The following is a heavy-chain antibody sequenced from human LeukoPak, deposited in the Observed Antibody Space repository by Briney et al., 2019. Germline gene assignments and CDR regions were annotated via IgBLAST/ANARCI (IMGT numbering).Heavy chain of an antibody. CDR3: ARGLSSNWVDY. J-gene: IGHJ4*02. D-gene: IGHD7-27*01. V-gene: IGHV4-31*03. Sequence: SQTLSLTCTVSGGSISNGGFYWSWIRQHPGKGLEWIGYIYYSGNTYYNPSLKSRVTISVDTSQNQFSLKLSSVTAADTAVYYCARGLSSNWVDYWGQGTLVTVSS. CDR2: IYYSGNT. CDR1: GGSISNGGFY.